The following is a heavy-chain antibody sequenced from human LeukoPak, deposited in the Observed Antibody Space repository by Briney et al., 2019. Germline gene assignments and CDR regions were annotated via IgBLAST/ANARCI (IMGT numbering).Heavy chain of an antibody. CDR2: IIPIFGTA. CDR3: AIRLLDAFDI. J-gene: IGHJ3*02. CDR1: GGTFSSYA. V-gene: IGHV1-69*05. Sequence: SVKVSCKASGGTFSSYAISWVRQAPGQGHEWMGRIIPIFGTANYAQKFQGRVTITTDESTSTAYMELSSLRSEDTAVYYCAIRLLDAFDIWGQGTMVTVSS.